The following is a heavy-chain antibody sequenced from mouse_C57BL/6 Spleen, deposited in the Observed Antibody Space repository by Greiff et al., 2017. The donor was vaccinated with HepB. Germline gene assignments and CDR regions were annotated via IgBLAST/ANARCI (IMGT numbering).Heavy chain of an antibody. D-gene: IGHD2-3*01. CDR1: GYTFTSYW. CDR2: INPSSGYT. J-gene: IGHJ3*01. Sequence: VQLQQSGAELAKPGASVKLSCKASGYTFTSYWMHWVNQRPGQGLEWIGYINPSSGYTKYNQKFKDKATLTADKSSSTADMQLSSLTYEDSAVYYCARTVYDTSPLFAYWGQGTRVTVSA. CDR3: ARTVYDTSPLFAY. V-gene: IGHV1-7*01.